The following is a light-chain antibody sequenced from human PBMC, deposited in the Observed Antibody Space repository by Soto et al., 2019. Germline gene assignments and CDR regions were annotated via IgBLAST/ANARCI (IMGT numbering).Light chain of an antibody. Sequence: EIVLTQSPGTLSLSPGERATLSCRDSQSVSNNYLAWYQQKPGQAPGLLIYGASNRATGIPDRFSGSGSGTDFTLTISRLEPEDFAVYYCQQYGSSGTFGQGTKVEIK. J-gene: IGKJ1*01. CDR3: QQYGSSGT. V-gene: IGKV3-20*01. CDR1: QSVSNNY. CDR2: GAS.